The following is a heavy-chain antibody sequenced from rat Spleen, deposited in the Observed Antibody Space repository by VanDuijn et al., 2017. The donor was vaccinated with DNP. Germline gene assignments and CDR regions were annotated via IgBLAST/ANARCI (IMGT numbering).Heavy chain of an antibody. V-gene: IGHV5S23*01. D-gene: IGHD5-1*01. CDR3: ARVQLGYYALDA. Sequence: EVQLVESGGGLVQAGRSLKLSCAASGFTFSDYYMAWVRQAPTKGLAGVASISFDGGNSYYRDSVKGRVTISRDNAKSTLYLQMDSLRSEETATYYCARVQLGYYALDAWGQGTSVTVSS. J-gene: IGHJ4*01. CDR1: GFTFSDYY. CDR2: ISFDGGNS.